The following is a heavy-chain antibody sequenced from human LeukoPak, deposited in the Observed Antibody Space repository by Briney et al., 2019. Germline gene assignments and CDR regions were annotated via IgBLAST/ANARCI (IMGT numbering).Heavy chain of an antibody. CDR3: ARSLWLKTNWFDP. J-gene: IGHJ5*02. CDR1: GGSISSGGYY. Sequence: PSETLSLTCTVSGGSISSGGYYWSWIRQHPGKGLEWIGYIYYSGSTNYNPSLKSRVTISADTSKNQFSLKLSSVTAADTAVYYCARSLWLKTNWFDPWGQGTLVTVSS. V-gene: IGHV4-31*02. CDR2: IYYSGST. D-gene: IGHD5-18*01.